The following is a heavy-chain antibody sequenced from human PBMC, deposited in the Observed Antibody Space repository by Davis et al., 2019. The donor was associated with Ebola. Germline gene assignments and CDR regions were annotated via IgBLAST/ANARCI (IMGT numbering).Heavy chain of an antibody. CDR3: ARAIAAPNWFDP. CDR2: ISAYNGNT. V-gene: IGHV1-18*04. D-gene: IGHD6-13*01. Sequence: ASVKVSCKASGYTFTGYYIHWVRQAPGQGLEWMGWISAYNGNTNYAQKLQGRVTMTTDTSTSTAYMELRSLRSDDTAVYYCARAIAAPNWFDPWGQGTLVTVSS. J-gene: IGHJ5*02. CDR1: GYTFTGYY.